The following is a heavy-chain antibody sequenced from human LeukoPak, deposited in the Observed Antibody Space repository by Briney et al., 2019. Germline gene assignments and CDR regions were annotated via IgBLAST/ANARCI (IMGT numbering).Heavy chain of an antibody. D-gene: IGHD3-9*01. V-gene: IGHV4-59*01. CDR2: IYYSGST. CDR3: ARASESIKTYYDILTGYSGERINWFDP. J-gene: IGHJ5*02. CDR1: GGSISSYY. Sequence: PSETLSLTCTVSGGSISSYYWSWIRQPPGKGLEWIGYIYYSGSTNYNPSLKSRVTISVDTSKNQFSLKLSSVTAADTAVYYCARASESIKTYYDILTGYSGERINWFDPWGQGTLVTVSS.